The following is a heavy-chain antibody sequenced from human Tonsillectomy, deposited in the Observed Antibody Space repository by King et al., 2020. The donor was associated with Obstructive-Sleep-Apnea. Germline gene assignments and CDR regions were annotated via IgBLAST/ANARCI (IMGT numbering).Heavy chain of an antibody. D-gene: IGHD2-15*01. J-gene: IGHJ4*02. CDR2: ISGTGGST. Sequence: VQLVESGGGLVQPGGSLRLSCAASGFTFSSFAMNWVRQAPGKGLEWVSTISGTGGSTNYADSVEGRYTISRDNSKNTLYLQMNSLRAEDAAVYFCAKGQAVVIGGDSFDYWGQGTLVTVSS. CDR3: AKGQAVVIGGDSFDY. V-gene: IGHV3-23*04. CDR1: GFTFSSFA.